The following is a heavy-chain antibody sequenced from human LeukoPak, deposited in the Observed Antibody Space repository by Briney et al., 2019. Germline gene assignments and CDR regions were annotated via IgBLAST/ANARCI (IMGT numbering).Heavy chain of an antibody. CDR2: IYHSGST. CDR3: ARELGSSWYWWFDP. V-gene: IGHV4-39*07. CDR1: GGSISSAGHY. J-gene: IGHJ5*02. D-gene: IGHD6-13*01. Sequence: SETLSLTCTVSGGSISSAGHYWSWIRQPAGKGLEWIGSIYHSGSTYYNPSLKSRVTISVDTSKNQFSLKLSSVTAADTAVYYCARELGSSWYWWFDPWGQGTLVTVSS.